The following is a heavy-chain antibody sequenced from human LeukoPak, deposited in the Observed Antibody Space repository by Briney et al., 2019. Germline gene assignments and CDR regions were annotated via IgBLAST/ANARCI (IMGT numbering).Heavy chain of an antibody. V-gene: IGHV3-66*04. Sequence: PGGSLRLSCAASGFTVSSNYMSWVRQAPGKGVEGVSVIYSGGSTFYADSVKRRFPISRANSKTTLYLQMNSLRAEDTAVYYCARRFTMVRGVIIDDFAFDIWGQGTMVTVSS. CDR1: GFTVSSNY. D-gene: IGHD3-10*01. J-gene: IGHJ3*02. CDR2: IYSGGST. CDR3: ARRFTMVRGVIIDDFAFDI.